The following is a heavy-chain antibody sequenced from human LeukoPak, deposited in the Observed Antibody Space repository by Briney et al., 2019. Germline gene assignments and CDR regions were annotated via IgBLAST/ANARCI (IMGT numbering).Heavy chain of an antibody. CDR3: ARGYSYGYSDY. J-gene: IGHJ4*02. Sequence: GSVKVSFKASGYTFTSYAMHWVRQAPGQRLGWMGWINAGNGNTKYSQKFQGRVTITRDTSASTAYMELSSLRSEDTAVYYCARGYSYGYSDYWGQGTLVTVSS. V-gene: IGHV1-3*01. CDR1: GYTFTSYA. CDR2: INAGNGNT. D-gene: IGHD5-18*01.